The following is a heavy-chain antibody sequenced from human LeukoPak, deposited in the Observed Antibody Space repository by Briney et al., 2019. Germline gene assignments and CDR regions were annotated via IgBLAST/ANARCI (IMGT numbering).Heavy chain of an antibody. D-gene: IGHD5-24*01. CDR2: IYPGDSDT. CDR3: ARESSEMATNTGAFDI. V-gene: IGHV5-51*01. J-gene: IGHJ3*02. CDR1: GYSFTSYW. Sequence: GESLKISCKGSGYSFTSYWIGRVRQMPGKGLEWMGIIYPGDSDTRYSPSFQGQVTISADKSISTAYLQWSSLKASDTAMYYCARESSEMATNTGAFDIWGQGTMVTVSS.